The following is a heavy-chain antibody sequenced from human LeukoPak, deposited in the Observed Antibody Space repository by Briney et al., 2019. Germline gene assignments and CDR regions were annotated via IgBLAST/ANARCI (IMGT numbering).Heavy chain of an antibody. Sequence: SETLSLTCTVPGGSIISYYWSWIRQPPGEGLEWIGYIYYSGSTNYNPSLQSRVTISVDTTKNQFPLKLSSVTAADTAVYYCARLSPSGYSSNWAWFDPWGQGTLVTVSS. CDR1: GGSIISYY. CDR2: IYYSGST. J-gene: IGHJ5*02. V-gene: IGHV4-59*08. CDR3: ARLSPSGYSSNWAWFDP. D-gene: IGHD6-13*01.